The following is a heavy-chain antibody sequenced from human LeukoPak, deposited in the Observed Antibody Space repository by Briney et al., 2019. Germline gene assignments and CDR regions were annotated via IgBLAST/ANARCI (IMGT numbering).Heavy chain of an antibody. CDR1: GYSFILYG. CDR2: ISTSTGDT. J-gene: IGHJ4*02. CDR3: ARNKEGKSLDY. Sequence: ASVKVSCKTSGYSFILYGISWVRQAPGQGPEWMGWISTSTGDTKYTQKFQGRVTLTTDTSTSTAYMELSSLRSDDTAVYYCARNKEGKSLDYWGQGTLVTVSS. V-gene: IGHV1-18*01.